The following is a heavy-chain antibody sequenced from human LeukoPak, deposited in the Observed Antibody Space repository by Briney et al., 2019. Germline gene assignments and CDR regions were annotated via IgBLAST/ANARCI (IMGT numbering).Heavy chain of an antibody. CDR2: INPNSGGT. CDR3: AREGPYGYSRRYGMDV. D-gene: IGHD5-18*01. V-gene: IGHV1-2*02. Sequence: ASVKVSCKASGYTFTGYYMHWLRQAPGQGLEWMGWINPNSGGTNYAQKFQGRVTMTRDTSISTAYMELSRLRSDDTAVYYCAREGPYGYSRRYGMDVWGQGTTVTVSS. CDR1: GYTFTGYY. J-gene: IGHJ6*02.